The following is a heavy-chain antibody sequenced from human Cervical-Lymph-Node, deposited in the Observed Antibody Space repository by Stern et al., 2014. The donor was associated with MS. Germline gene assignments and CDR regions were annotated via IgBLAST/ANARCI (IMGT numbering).Heavy chain of an antibody. CDR1: GFSFSNYY. D-gene: IGHD6-19*01. J-gene: IGHJ4*02. Sequence: VQLVESGGGLVKPGGSLRLSCAASGFSFSNYYMRWIRQAPGKGLEWVTYITCSTSYTKYADAVKGRFTITRENTKNSMYLQMNSLSAEDTAVYYCARGYSSGWYAGSDYWGQGSLVTVSS. CDR2: ITCSTSYT. CDR3: ARGYSSGWYAGSDY. V-gene: IGHV3-11*06.